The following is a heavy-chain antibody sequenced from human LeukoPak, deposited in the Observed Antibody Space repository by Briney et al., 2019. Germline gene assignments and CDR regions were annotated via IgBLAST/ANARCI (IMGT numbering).Heavy chain of an antibody. D-gene: IGHD3-10*01. Sequence: PSETLSLTCVVSGYSISSGYYWAWIRQPPGKGLELIGSIYHSGSTNYNPSLKSRVTISVDTSKNQFSLDLNSVTAADTAVYYCARARGYYYYMDVWGKGTTVTVSS. CDR2: IYHSGST. CDR3: ARARGYYYYMDV. CDR1: GYSISSGYY. J-gene: IGHJ6*03. V-gene: IGHV4-38-2*01.